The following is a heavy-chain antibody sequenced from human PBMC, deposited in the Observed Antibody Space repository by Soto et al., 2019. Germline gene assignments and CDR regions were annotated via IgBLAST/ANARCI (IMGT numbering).Heavy chain of an antibody. J-gene: IGHJ5*02. CDR3: ARVGSSGWSPDP. D-gene: IGHD6-19*01. CDR2: IFYSGST. V-gene: IGHV4-59*11. CDR1: GGSISGHY. Sequence: SETLSLTCSVSGGSISGHYWTWIRQSPGKGLEWIGYIFYSGSTNYNPSLKSRVTISVDTSKNQFSLKMSSVTAADTAVYYCARVGSSGWSPDPWGQGTQVTVSS.